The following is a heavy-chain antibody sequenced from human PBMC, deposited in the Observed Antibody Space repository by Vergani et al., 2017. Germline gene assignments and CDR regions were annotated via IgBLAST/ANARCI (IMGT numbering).Heavy chain of an antibody. D-gene: IGHD3-3*01. J-gene: IGHJ3*02. V-gene: IGHV3-7*01. Sequence: ELQLVESGGGLVQPGGSLRLSCAASGFTFSSYWMSWVRQAPGKGLEWVANIKQDGSEKYYVDSVKGRFTISRDNAKNSLYLQMNSLRAEDTAVYYCARDPLDYDFWSGYLEGGAFDIWGQGTMVTVSS. CDR1: GFTFSSYW. CDR2: IKQDGSEK. CDR3: ARDPLDYDFWSGYLEGGAFDI.